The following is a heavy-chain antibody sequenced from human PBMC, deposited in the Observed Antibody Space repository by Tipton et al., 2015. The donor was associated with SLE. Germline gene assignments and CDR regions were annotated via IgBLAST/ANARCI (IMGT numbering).Heavy chain of an antibody. CDR1: GGSISSYY. J-gene: IGHJ4*02. Sequence: TLSLTCTVSGGSISSYYWSWIRQPPGKGLEWIGYIYTSGSTNYNPSLKSRVTISVDTSKNQFSLKLSSVTAADTAVYYCASLRYGSGSFDYWGQGTLVTVSS. D-gene: IGHD3-10*01. CDR2: IYTSGST. V-gene: IGHV4-4*08. CDR3: ASLRYGSGSFDY.